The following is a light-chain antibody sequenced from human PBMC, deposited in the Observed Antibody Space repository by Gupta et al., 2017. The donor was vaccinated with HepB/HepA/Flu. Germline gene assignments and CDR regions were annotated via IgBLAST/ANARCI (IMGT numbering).Light chain of an antibody. CDR2: SDN. CDR1: RYNIGNNT. J-gene: IGLJ1*01. CDR3: ATWDDSLNGYV. Sequence: GQRVTFSCSGSRYNIGNNTVTWYQQLPGAAPKLLIDSDNHRPSGVVDRFSGSKSGTSASLAISGLQSEDEADYYCATWDDSLNGYVFGTGTKVTVL. V-gene: IGLV1-44*01.